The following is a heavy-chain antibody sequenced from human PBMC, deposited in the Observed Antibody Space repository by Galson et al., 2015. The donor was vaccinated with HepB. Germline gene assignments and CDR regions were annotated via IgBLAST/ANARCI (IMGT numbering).Heavy chain of an antibody. CDR3: ARDGIAAAVNWFDP. J-gene: IGHJ5*02. CDR2: INPNSGGT. V-gene: IGHV1-2*02. D-gene: IGHD6-13*01. CDR1: GYTFTGYY. Sequence: SVKISCKASGYTFTGYYMHWVRQAPGQGLEWMGWINPNSGGTNYAQKFQGRVTMTRDTSISTAYMELSRLRSDDTAVYYCARDGIAAAVNWFDPWGQGTLVTVSS.